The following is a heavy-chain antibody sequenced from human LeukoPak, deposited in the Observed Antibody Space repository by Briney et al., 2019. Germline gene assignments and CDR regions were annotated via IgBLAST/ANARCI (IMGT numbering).Heavy chain of an antibody. V-gene: IGHV3-43*01. CDR3: AKARGLIGGAFDI. CDR1: GFTFDDFT. J-gene: IGHJ3*02. D-gene: IGHD3-22*01. CDR2: ISWDGGVT. Sequence: GGSLRLSCAASGFTFDDFTMHWVRQVPGKGLEWVSLISWDGGVTYYADSVKGRFTISRDNSKISLYLQMNSLRTEDTALYYCAKARGLIGGAFDIWGQGTMVTVSS.